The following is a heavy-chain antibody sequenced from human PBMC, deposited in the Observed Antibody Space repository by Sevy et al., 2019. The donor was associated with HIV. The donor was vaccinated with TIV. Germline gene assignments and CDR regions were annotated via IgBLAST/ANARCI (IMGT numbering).Heavy chain of an antibody. D-gene: IGHD1-26*01. CDR3: ARWARELLAVDP. CDR1: GYTFTSYG. J-gene: IGHJ5*02. Sequence: ASVKVSCKASGYTFTSYGISWVRQAPGQGLEWMGWISAYNGNTNYAQKLQGRVTMTTDTSTSTAYMELRSLRSDDTAMYYCARWARELLAVDPWGQGTLVTVSS. V-gene: IGHV1-18*04. CDR2: ISAYNGNT.